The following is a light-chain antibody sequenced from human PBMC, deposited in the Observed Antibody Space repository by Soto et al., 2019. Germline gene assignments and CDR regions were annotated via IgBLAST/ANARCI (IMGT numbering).Light chain of an antibody. CDR3: HQRNK. J-gene: IGKJ5*01. CDR2: DTS. V-gene: IGKV3-11*01. CDR1: QFLSSY. Sequence: EFVLTQSPATLSLAPGERATLSCRASQFLSSYLAWYQQKPGQPPRLLIYDTSNGATGIPARFSGSRSGTDFTLTISSLEPEDFGVYFCHQRNKFGQGTRLEIK.